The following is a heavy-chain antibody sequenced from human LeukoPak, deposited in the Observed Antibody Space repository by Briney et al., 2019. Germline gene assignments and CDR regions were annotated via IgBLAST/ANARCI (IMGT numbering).Heavy chain of an antibody. J-gene: IGHJ4*02. V-gene: IGHV4-39*07. Sequence: SETLSLTCTVSGGSISSSSYYWGWIRQPPGKGLEWIGSIYYSGSTYYNPSLKSRVTISVDTSKNQFSLKLSSVTAADTAVYYCARDSPKGAAAGTYYFDYWGQGTLVTVSS. D-gene: IGHD6-13*01. CDR2: IYYSGST. CDR3: ARDSPKGAAAGTYYFDY. CDR1: GGSISSSSYY.